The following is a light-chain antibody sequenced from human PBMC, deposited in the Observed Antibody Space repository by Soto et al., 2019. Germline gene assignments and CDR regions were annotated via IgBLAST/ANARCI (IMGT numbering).Light chain of an antibody. V-gene: IGKV3-20*01. Sequence: IVLTQSPGTLSLSPGERASLSCRASQSVSSGFLAWYQQRPGQAPRLLIYSSSSRATDIPDRFSGSGSGTDFTLTISGLEPEDFAVYYCQQYGPSPWTFGQGTRVEIK. CDR2: SSS. J-gene: IGKJ1*01. CDR3: QQYGPSPWT. CDR1: QSVSSGF.